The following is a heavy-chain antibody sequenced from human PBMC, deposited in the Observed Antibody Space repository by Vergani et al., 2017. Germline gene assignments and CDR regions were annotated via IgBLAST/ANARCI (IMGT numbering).Heavy chain of an antibody. D-gene: IGHD5-18*01. J-gene: IGHJ4*02. CDR3: ARTGYSYSKAFDY. V-gene: IGHV2-70*15. CDR2: IDWVDDK. CDR1: GFSLSTSRMC. Sequence: QVTLRESGPALVKPTQTLTLTCTFSGFSLSTSRMCVSWIRQPPGKALEWLARIDWVDDKYYSTSLKTRLTISKDTAKNQVVLTMTNMDPVDTATYYCARTGYSYSKAFDYWGQGTLVTVSS.